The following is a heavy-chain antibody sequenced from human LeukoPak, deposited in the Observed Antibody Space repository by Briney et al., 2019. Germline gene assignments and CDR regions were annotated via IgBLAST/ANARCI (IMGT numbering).Heavy chain of an antibody. D-gene: IGHD1-26*01. CDR2: FSGSGGRT. V-gene: IGHV3-23*01. CDR1: GFTFATYP. Sequence: PGGSLRLSCEASGFTFATYPMSWVRQAPGKGLEWVSTFSGSGGRTLYADSVKGRFTISRDNSKNTLSLQMNSLRAEDTAVYYCAKVTRSYNYFDYWGQGSLVTVSS. J-gene: IGHJ4*02. CDR3: AKVTRSYNYFDY.